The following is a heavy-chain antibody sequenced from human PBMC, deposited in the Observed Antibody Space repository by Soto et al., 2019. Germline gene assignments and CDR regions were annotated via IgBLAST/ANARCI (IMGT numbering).Heavy chain of an antibody. CDR2: MFYGVST. V-gene: IGHV4-39*01. D-gene: IGHD3-3*02. J-gene: IGHJ4*02. CDR1: GSSINSSGYY. CDR3: ARLPSRHLVDY. Sequence: SETLSLTCAVSGSSINSSGYYWGWIRQPPGKGLEWIGSMFYGVSTYYNPSLKSRVTVSVDTSKNQFSLNLRSVTAADTAVYYCARLPSRHLVDYWGQGTLVTVSS.